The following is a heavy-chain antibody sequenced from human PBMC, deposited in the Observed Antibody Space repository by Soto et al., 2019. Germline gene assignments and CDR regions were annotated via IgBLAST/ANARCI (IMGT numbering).Heavy chain of an antibody. V-gene: IGHV4-34*01. CDR2: INHSGST. CDR1: GGSFSGYY. Sequence: PSETLSLTCAVYGGSFSGYYWSWIRQPPGKGLEWIGEINHSGSTNYNPSLKSRVTISVDTSKNQFSLKLSSVTAADTAVYYCARVEYYYGSGSYYSYYYYGMDVWGQGTTVTVSS. J-gene: IGHJ6*02. D-gene: IGHD3-10*01. CDR3: ARVEYYYGSGSYYSYYYYGMDV.